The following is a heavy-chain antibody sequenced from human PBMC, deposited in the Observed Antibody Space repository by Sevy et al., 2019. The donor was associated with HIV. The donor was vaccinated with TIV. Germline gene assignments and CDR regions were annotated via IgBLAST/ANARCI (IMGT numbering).Heavy chain of an antibody. CDR3: ARGGDYSDSSRYYPGRVFDI. CDR1: GYTFTTYG. CDR2: ISANNGNT. V-gene: IGHV1-18*01. Sequence: ASVKVSCKASGYTFTTYGITWVRQAPGQGLEWMGWISANNGNTNYTQKIQGRVTMTTDTSTSTAYMELRSLRSDDTAVYYCARGGDYSDSSRYYPGRVFDIWGQGTMVTVSS. J-gene: IGHJ3*02. D-gene: IGHD3-22*01.